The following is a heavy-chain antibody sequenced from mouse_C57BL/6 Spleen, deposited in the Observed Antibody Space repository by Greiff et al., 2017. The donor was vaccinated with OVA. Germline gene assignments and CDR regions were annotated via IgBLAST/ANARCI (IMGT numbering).Heavy chain of an antibody. J-gene: IGHJ2*01. CDR2: IYPGDGDT. D-gene: IGHD2-4*01. CDR1: GYAFSSSW. CDR3: ARSVYDYLYYFDY. Sequence: VQLVESGPELVKPGASVKISCKASGYAFSSSWMNWVKQRPGKGLEWIGRIYPGDGDTNYNGKFKGKATLTADKSSSTAYMQLSSLTSEDSAVYFCARSVYDYLYYFDYWGQGTTLTVSS. V-gene: IGHV1-82*01.